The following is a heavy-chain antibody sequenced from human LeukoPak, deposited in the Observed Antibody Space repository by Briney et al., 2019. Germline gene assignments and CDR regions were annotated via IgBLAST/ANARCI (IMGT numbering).Heavy chain of an antibody. CDR2: IYPGDSDT. CDR3: ASAERSGSFPFDY. Sequence: GESLKISCKGSGYSFTSYWIGWVRPMPGKGLEWMGIIYPGDSDTRYSPSFQGQVTISADKSISTAYLQWSSLKASDTAMYYCASAERSGSFPFDYWGQGTLVTVSS. J-gene: IGHJ4*02. V-gene: IGHV5-51*01. D-gene: IGHD1-26*01. CDR1: GYSFTSYW.